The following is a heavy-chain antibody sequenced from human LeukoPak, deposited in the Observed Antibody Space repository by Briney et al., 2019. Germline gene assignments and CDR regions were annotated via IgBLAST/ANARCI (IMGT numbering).Heavy chain of an antibody. CDR1: GFTFSSYS. V-gene: IGHV3-23*01. Sequence: GGSLRLSCAASGFTFSSYSMNWVRQAPGKGLEWVSAISGSGGSTYYADSVKGRFTISRDNSKNTLYLQMNSLRAEDTAVYYCARYQTGRFDYWGQGTLVTVSS. D-gene: IGHD2-2*01. J-gene: IGHJ4*02. CDR3: ARYQTGRFDY. CDR2: ISGSGGST.